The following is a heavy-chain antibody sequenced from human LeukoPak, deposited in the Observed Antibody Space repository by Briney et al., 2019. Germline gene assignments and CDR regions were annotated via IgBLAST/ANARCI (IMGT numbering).Heavy chain of an antibody. Sequence: GGSLRLSCAASGFTVSSNYMSWVRQAPGKGLEWVSVIYSGGSTYYADSVKGRFTISRDNSKNTLYLQMNSLRAEDTAVYYCARDSGILSRRAFDIWGQGTMVTVSS. J-gene: IGHJ3*02. CDR3: ARDSGILSRRAFDI. CDR1: GFTVSSNY. V-gene: IGHV3-66*01. CDR2: IYSGGST. D-gene: IGHD1-20*01.